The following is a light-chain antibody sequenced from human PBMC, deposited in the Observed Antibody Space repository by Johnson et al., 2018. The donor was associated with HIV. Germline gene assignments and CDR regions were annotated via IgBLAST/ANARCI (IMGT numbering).Light chain of an antibody. CDR1: SSNIGNNY. V-gene: IGLV1-51*01. J-gene: IGLJ1*01. CDR2: DNN. CDR3: GTWDSSLSAYV. Sequence: QSVLTQPPSVSAAPGQKVTISCSGSSSNIGNNYVSWYQQLPGTAPKLVIYDNNKRPSGIPDQFSGSKSGTSATLGITGLQTGDEADYYCGTWDSSLSAYVFGTGTKVTVL.